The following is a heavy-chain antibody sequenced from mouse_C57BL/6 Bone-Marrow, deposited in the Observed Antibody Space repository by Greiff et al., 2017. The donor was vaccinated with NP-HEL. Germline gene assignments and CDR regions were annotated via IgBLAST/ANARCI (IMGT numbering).Heavy chain of an antibody. D-gene: IGHD2-4*01. V-gene: IGHV5-4*01. CDR1: GFTFSSYA. Sequence: EVHLVESGGGLVKPGGSLKLSCAASGFTFSSYAMSWVRQTPEKRLEWVATISDGGSYTYYPDNVKGRFTITRDNAKNKLYLQMSHLKSEDTAMYYCARGGSTMITYDFDYWGQGTTLTVSS. J-gene: IGHJ2*01. CDR3: ARGGSTMITYDFDY. CDR2: ISDGGSYT.